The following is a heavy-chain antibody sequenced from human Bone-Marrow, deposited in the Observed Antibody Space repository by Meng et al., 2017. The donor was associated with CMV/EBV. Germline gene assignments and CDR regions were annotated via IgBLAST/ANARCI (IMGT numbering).Heavy chain of an antibody. V-gene: IGHV3-7*01. J-gene: IGHJ4*02. CDR3: ARVQPDYYDSSGYLDY. D-gene: IGHD3-22*01. Sequence: GGSLRLSCAASGFTFSSYWMSWVRQAPGKGLEWAANIKQDGSEKYYVDSVKGRFTISRDNAKNSLYLQMNSLRAEDTAVYYCARVQPDYYDSSGYLDYWGQGTLVTVSS. CDR1: GFTFSSYW. CDR2: IKQDGSEK.